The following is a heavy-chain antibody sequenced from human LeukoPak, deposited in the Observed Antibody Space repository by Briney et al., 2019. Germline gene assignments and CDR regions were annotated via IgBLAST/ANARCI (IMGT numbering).Heavy chain of an antibody. V-gene: IGHV3-23*01. CDR2: ISGSGGST. J-gene: IGHJ3*02. Sequence: GGSLTLSCAASGFTFSSYAMSWVRQAPGKGLKWVSAISGSGGSTYYADSVKGRFTISRDNSKNTLYLQMNSLRAEDTAVYYCATTRIRAAAGSDAFDIWGQGTMVTVSS. CDR3: ATTRIRAAAGSDAFDI. CDR1: GFTFSSYA. D-gene: IGHD6-13*01.